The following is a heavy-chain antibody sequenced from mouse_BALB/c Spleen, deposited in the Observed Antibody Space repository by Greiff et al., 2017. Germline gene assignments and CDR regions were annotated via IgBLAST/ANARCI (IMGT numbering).Heavy chain of an antibody. Sequence: VQLQQSGPELVKPGASVKMSCKASGYTFTSYVMHWVKQKPGQGLEWIGYINPYNDGTKYNEKFKGKATLTSDKSSSTAYMELSSLTSEDSAVYYCARDDDYDGEYYAMDYWGQGTSVTVSS. CDR1: GYTFTSYV. CDR3: ARDDDYDGEYYAMDY. V-gene: IGHV1-14*01. J-gene: IGHJ4*01. CDR2: INPYNDGT. D-gene: IGHD2-4*01.